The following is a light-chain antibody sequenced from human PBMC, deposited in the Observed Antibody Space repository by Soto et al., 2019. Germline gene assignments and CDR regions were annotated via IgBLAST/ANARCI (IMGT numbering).Light chain of an antibody. V-gene: IGKV3-20*01. CDR2: DAS. CDR1: QSVGRNY. Sequence: EIVLTQSPGTLSLSPGESATLSCRASQSVGRNYLAWFQHKPDQAPRLLIYDASNRATGVPDRFSGSGSGKAFTLSVTRLEPEDFAVYYCHQYAVSPLTFGGGTTVEIK. J-gene: IGKJ4*01. CDR3: HQYAVSPLT.